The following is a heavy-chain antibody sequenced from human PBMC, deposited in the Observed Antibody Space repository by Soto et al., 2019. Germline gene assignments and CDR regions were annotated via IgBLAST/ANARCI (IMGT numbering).Heavy chain of an antibody. CDR2: IYPGDSDT. CDR1: GYSFTIYW. V-gene: IGHV5-51*01. Sequence: GESLKISCKGSGYSFTIYWIGWVRQMPGKGLEWMGIIYPGDSDTRYSPSFQGQVTISADKSISTAYLQWSSLKASDTAMYYCARXANFYSSGYWYYYGRCVWGQGTTVTVSS. J-gene: IGHJ6*02. D-gene: IGHD3-22*01. CDR3: ARXANFYSSGYWYYYGRCV.